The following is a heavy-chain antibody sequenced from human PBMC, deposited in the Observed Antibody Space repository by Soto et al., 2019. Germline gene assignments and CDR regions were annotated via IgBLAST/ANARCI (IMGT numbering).Heavy chain of an antibody. V-gene: IGHV1-3*01. D-gene: IGHD2-15*01. Sequence: ASLKVSCKASGYTFTSYAMHWVRQAPGQRLEWMGWINAGNGNTKYSQKFQGRVTITRDTSASTAYMELSSLRSEDTAVYYCARGEPIGGPYYYYGMDVWGQGTTVTVSS. J-gene: IGHJ6*02. CDR1: GYTFTSYA. CDR2: INAGNGNT. CDR3: ARGEPIGGPYYYYGMDV.